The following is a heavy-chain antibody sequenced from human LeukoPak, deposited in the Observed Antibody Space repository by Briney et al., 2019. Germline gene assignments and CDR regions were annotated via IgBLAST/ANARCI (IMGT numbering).Heavy chain of an antibody. D-gene: IGHD3-22*01. CDR1: GYTFTGYY. Sequence: GASVKVSCTASGYTFTGYYMHWVRQAPGQGLEWMGWINPNSGGTNYAQKFQGWVTMTRDTSISTAYMELSRLRSDDTAVYYCARAYYDSSGYSDYWGQGTLVTVSS. V-gene: IGHV1-2*04. CDR3: ARAYYDSSGYSDY. CDR2: INPNSGGT. J-gene: IGHJ4*02.